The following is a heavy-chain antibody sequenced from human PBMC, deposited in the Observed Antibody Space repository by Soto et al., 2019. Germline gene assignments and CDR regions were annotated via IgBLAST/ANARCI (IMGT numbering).Heavy chain of an antibody. Sequence: GGSLRLSCAASGFAFSDYYMSWIRQAPGKGLEWVSYISGSGSTIYSADSVSGRFTISRDNAKNSLYLQMNNLRAEDTAVYFCARTAAAIVNYYYYLDVWGKGTTVTVSS. V-gene: IGHV3-11*01. J-gene: IGHJ6*03. CDR1: GFAFSDYY. CDR2: ISGSGSTI. CDR3: ARTAAAIVNYYYYLDV. D-gene: IGHD2-2*01.